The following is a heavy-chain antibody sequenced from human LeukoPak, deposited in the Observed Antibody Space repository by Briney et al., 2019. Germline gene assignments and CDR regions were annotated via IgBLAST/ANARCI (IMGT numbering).Heavy chain of an antibody. CDR1: GFIVSSNY. D-gene: IGHD4-4*01. CDR2: ISGSGGST. Sequence: PGGSLRLSCAASGFIVSSNYMSWVRQAPGKGLEWVSAISGSGGSTYYADSVKGRFTISRDNSKNTLYLQMNSLRAEDTAVYYCARDRAVTSTKIYGMDVWGQGTTVTVSS. V-gene: IGHV3-53*05. J-gene: IGHJ6*02. CDR3: ARDRAVTSTKIYGMDV.